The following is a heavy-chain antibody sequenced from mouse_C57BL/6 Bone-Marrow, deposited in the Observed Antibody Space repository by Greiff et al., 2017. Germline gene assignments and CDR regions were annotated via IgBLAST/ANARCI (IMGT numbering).Heavy chain of an antibody. J-gene: IGHJ4*01. CDR1: GYTFTGYD. Sequence: QVQLQQPGAELVRPGSSVKLSCKASGYTFTGYDINWVKQRPGQGLEWLGWLYPTAGSTTYTAKFQGKATLTADTSSSTAYMGLHSLASEDSAVYFGARGGLLHGVYYAMDYWGQGTSVTVSS. V-gene: IGHV1-85*01. CDR2: LYPTAGST. D-gene: IGHD1-1*01. CDR3: ARGGLLHGVYYAMDY.